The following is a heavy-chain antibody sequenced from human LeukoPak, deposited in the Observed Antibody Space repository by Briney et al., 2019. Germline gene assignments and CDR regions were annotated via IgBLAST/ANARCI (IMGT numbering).Heavy chain of an antibody. CDR1: GFTFSGHS. J-gene: IGHJ6*02. CDR2: IFGNGVKT. CDR3: ARVGDWSDYFGMDA. D-gene: IGHD3-16*01. V-gene: IGHV3-23*01. Sequence: GGSLRLSCAASGFTFSGHSMTWVRQTPGKGLEWVSVIFGNGVKTYYADSLKGRFTISRDNSKSTLYLQMNSLRADDTAVYYCARVGDWSDYFGMDAWGQGTTVSVSS.